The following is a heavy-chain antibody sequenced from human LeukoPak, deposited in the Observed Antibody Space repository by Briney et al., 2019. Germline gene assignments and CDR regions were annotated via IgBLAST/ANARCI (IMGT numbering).Heavy chain of an antibody. Sequence: PGGSLTLSYAAPGFTFSNYWMHWVRQAPGKCLVWVSRINSDWSSTSYADSVKGRVAISRDNTESTLYLQMNSQRDEDTAVYYCARTSRDYGFWSGYFFFDYWGQGTLVTVSS. CDR1: GFTFSNYW. D-gene: IGHD3-3*01. CDR2: INSDWSST. CDR3: ARTSRDYGFWSGYFFFDY. J-gene: IGHJ4*02. V-gene: IGHV3-74*01.